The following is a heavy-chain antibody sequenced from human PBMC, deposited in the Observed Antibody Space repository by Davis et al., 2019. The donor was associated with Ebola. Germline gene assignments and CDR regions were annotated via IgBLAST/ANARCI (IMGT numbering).Heavy chain of an antibody. CDR3: ARPIEKRCSPGCFDL. CDR2: MNPDSGNT. D-gene: IGHD4/OR15-4a*01. CDR1: GYIFTSND. V-gene: IGHV1-8*01. Sequence: AASVKVSCKASGYIFTSNDINWVRQATGQGLEWMGWMNPDSGNTGYAPKFQGRVTMTRNNSITTAYMELSSLTSEDTAVYYCARPIEKRCSPGCFDLWGRGTLVTVSS. J-gene: IGHJ2*01.